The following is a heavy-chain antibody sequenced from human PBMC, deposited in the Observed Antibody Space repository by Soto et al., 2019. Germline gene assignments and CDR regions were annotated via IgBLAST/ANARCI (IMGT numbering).Heavy chain of an antibody. CDR1: GFTFSSYS. J-gene: IGHJ4*02. CDR3: ARDGVYDYIWGSYRRYFDY. CDR2: ISSSSSTI. Sequence: GGSLRLSCAASGFTFSSYSMNWVRQAPGKGLEWVSYISSSSSTIYYADSVKGRFTISRDNAKNSLYLQMNSLRAEDTAVYYCARDGVYDYIWGSYRRYFDYWGQGTLVTVSS. D-gene: IGHD3-16*02. V-gene: IGHV3-48*01.